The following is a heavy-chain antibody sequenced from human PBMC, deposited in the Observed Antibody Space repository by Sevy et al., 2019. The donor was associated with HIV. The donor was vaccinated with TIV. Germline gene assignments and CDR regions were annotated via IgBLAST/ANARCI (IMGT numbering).Heavy chain of an antibody. D-gene: IGHD5-12*01. CDR3: TKDEAYTVATFYYFDY. J-gene: IGHJ4*02. Sequence: GGSLRLSCAASGFTFSNYAMSWVRQAPGKGLEWVSGISDSAYNTYYADSVKGRFTISRDNSKNSLYLQMNSLRAEDTAVYYCTKDEAYTVATFYYFDYWGQGTLVTVSS. V-gene: IGHV3-23*01. CDR2: ISDSAYNT. CDR1: GFTFSNYA.